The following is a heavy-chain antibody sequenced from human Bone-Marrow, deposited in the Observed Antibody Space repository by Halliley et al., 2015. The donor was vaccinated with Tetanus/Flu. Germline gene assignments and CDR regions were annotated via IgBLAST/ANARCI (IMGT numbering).Heavy chain of an antibody. Sequence: MGGINGYNGDTRYAQKFQGGVTVTIDTSTSTAYMELRSLRSDDTAIYYCARVGSGWYNNWFDPRGQGTLVTVSS. CDR3: ARVGSGWYNNWFDP. J-gene: IGHJ5*02. V-gene: IGHV1-18*01. D-gene: IGHD6-19*01. CDR2: INGYNGDT.